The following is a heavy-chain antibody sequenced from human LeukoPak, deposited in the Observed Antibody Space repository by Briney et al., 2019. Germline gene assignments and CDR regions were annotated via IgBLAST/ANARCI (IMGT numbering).Heavy chain of an antibody. CDR3: AICPAAARPFTWFDP. D-gene: IGHD6-6*01. CDR2: FDPEDGET. CDR1: GYTLTELS. V-gene: IGHV1-24*01. Sequence: ASVKVSCKVSGYTLTELSMHWVRQAPGKGLEWMGGFDPEDGETIYAQKFQGRVTMTEDTSTDTAYMELSCLRSEDTAVYYCAICPAAARPFTWFDPWGQGTLVTVSS. J-gene: IGHJ5*02.